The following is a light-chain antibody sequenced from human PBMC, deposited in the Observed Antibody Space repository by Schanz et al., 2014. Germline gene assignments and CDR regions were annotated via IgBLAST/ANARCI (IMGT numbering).Light chain of an antibody. Sequence: QSALTQPRSVSGSPGQSVTISCAGTTSDVGGYNYVSWYQHHPGKVPKLIIYDVSKRPSGVPDRFSGSKSGNTASLTISGLQAEDEADYYCSSYAGTYWVFGGGTKLTVL. CDR2: DVS. V-gene: IGLV2-11*01. CDR1: TSDVGGYNY. J-gene: IGLJ3*02. CDR3: SSYAGTYWV.